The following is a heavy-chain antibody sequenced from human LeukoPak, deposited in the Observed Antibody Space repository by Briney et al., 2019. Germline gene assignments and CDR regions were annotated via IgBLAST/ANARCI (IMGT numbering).Heavy chain of an antibody. CDR1: GFTFSSYS. D-gene: IGHD3-10*01. Sequence: GGSLRLSCAASGFTFSSYSMNWVRQAPGKGLEWVSSISSSSSYIYYADSVKGRFTISRDNSKNTLFLQMTSLRPEDTAVYYCAKDRWAYSSGSYFDYWGQGTLVTVSS. J-gene: IGHJ4*02. V-gene: IGHV3-21*01. CDR3: AKDRWAYSSGSYFDY. CDR2: ISSSSSYI.